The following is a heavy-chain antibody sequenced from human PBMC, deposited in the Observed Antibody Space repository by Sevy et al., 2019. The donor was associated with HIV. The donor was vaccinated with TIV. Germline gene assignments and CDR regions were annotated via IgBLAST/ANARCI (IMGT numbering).Heavy chain of an antibody. CDR1: GGSISSYY. CDR3: ARDPLFGGDSPRGY. CDR2: IYYSGRT. J-gene: IGHJ4*02. V-gene: IGHV4-59*01. D-gene: IGHD2-21*01. Sequence: SETLSLTCTVSGGSISSYYWSWIRQPPGKGLEWIGYIYYSGRTNYNPSLKSRVTISVDTSKNQFSLKLSSVTAADTAVYYCARDPLFGGDSPRGYWGQGTLVTVSS.